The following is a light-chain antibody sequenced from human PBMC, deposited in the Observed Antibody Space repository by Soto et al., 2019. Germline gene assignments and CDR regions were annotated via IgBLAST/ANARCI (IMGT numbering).Light chain of an antibody. CDR3: QQYGDSSWT. CDR1: QSVSSNY. V-gene: IGKV3-20*01. J-gene: IGKJ1*01. Sequence: EIVLTQSPGTLSLSPGDRATLSCRASQSVSSNYLAWYQQQKPGQAPRLLIYGASSRAAGVPDRFSGSGSGTDSTLAISRLEPEDFAVYYCQQYGDSSWTFGQGTKVEIK. CDR2: GAS.